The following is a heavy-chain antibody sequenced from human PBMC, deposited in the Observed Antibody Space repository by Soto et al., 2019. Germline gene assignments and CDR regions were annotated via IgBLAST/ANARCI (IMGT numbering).Heavy chain of an antibody. CDR2: ISGSGGST. V-gene: IGHV3-23*01. CDR3: AKGDSHAALRFSPYYYYGIDV. J-gene: IGHJ6*02. CDR1: GFTFSSYA. Sequence: GGSLRLSCAASGFTFSSYAMSWVRQAPGKGLEWVSAISGSGGSTYYADSVKGRFTISRDNSKNTLYLPMNSLRAEDTAVYYCAKGDSHAALRFSPYYYYGIDVWGPGTTVTVSS. D-gene: IGHD3-3*01.